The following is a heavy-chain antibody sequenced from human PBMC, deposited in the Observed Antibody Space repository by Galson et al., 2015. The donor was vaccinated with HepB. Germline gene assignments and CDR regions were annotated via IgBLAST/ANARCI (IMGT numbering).Heavy chain of an antibody. D-gene: IGHD1-26*01. CDR2: VNYSGNT. CDR1: GGSISSTTYY. Sequence: LSLTCTVFGGSISSTTYYWGWIRQPPGKGLEWIGSVNYSGNTYYSPSLKSRVTMSVDTSKNQFSLNLSSMTAADTAVYYRVRGELIEGFDPWGQGTLVTVSS. V-gene: IGHV4-39*07. CDR3: VRGELIEGFDP. J-gene: IGHJ5*02.